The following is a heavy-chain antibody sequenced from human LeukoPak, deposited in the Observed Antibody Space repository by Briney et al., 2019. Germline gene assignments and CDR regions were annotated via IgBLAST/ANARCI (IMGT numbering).Heavy chain of an antibody. D-gene: IGHD3-3*01. CDR1: GYTFTSYG. CDR2: ISAYNGNT. V-gene: IGHV1-18*01. J-gene: IGHJ6*03. CDR3: ARGNYDFWSAPGSMDV. Sequence: ASVKVSCKASGYTFTSYGISWVRQAPGQGLEWMGWISAYNGNTNYAQKLQGRVTMTTDTSTSTAYMELRSLRSDDTAVYYCARGNYDFWSAPGSMDVWGKGTTVTVPS.